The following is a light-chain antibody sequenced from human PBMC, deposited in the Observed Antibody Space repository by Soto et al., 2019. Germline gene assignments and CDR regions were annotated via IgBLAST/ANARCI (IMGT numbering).Light chain of an antibody. V-gene: IGLV2-14*01. CDR3: SSYTTGSTLYV. J-gene: IGLJ1*01. CDR1: SNDIGAYKY. Sequence: QSVLTQPASVSGSPGQSITISCTGSSNDIGAYKYVSWYQQYPGKAPKLIIFEVSNRPSGVSNRFSGSKSGNTASLTIAGLQAEDEADYHCSSYTTGSTLYVFGGVTKVTVL. CDR2: EVS.